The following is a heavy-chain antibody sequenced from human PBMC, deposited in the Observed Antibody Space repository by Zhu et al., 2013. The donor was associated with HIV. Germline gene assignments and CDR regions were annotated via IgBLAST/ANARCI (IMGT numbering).Heavy chain of an antibody. Sequence: QVQLQESGPGLVKPSETLSLTCTVSGGSVSSGSYYWSWVRQPPGKGLDWIGYIYYSGSTNYNPSLKSRVTISVDTSKNQFSLKLSSVTAADTAVYYCARDTLEGIFDPWGQGTLVTVSS. CDR3: ARDTLEGIFDP. V-gene: IGHV4-61*01. CDR2: IYYSGST. CDR1: GGSVSSGSYY. J-gene: IGHJ5*02. D-gene: IGHD3-3*01.